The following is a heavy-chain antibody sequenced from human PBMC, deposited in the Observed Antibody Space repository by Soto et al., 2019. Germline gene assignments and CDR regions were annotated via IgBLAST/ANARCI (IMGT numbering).Heavy chain of an antibody. CDR2: IHHSGST. Sequence: QVQLQQWGAGLLKPSETLSLTCAVYVGSFSGYYWSWIRQTPGKGLEWIGEIHHSGSTTDNPSLKSRVTLSVYTSKNQCSLGLRSVTVADTAVYYCARAAPRYCSSVSCYSARDYWGQGTLVSVSS. J-gene: IGHJ4*02. D-gene: IGHD2-15*01. CDR3: ARAAPRYCSSVSCYSARDY. CDR1: VGSFSGYY. V-gene: IGHV4-34*01.